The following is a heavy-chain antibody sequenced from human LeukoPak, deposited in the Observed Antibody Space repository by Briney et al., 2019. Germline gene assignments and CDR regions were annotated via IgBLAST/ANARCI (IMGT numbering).Heavy chain of an antibody. CDR2: IYPGDSDT. CDR3: ARQGSYGDHIHGWFDP. D-gene: IGHD4-17*01. J-gene: IGHJ5*02. Sequence: PGESLKISCKASDYIFTTYWIAWVRQMPGKGLEWMGTIYPGDSDTRLSPSFQGQVTISVDKSVSTAYLQWSSLKASDTAVYYCARQGSYGDHIHGWFDPWGQGTLVTVSS. V-gene: IGHV5-51*01. CDR1: DYIFTTYW.